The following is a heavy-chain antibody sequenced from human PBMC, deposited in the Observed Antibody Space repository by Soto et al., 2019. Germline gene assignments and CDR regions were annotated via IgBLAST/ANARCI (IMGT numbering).Heavy chain of an antibody. Sequence: SGTLSGAASAFSFFTAASHCVRLTRGQGLEWIGWIVVGSGNTNYAQKFQERVTITRDMSANTAYMELTSLRSEDTAVYYCAEDPYCGGDCYFDYWGQGIMVTVSS. J-gene: IGHJ4*02. V-gene: IGHV1-58*01. CDR1: AFSFFTAA. D-gene: IGHD2-21*02. CDR2: IVVGSGNT. CDR3: AEDPYCGGDCYFDY.